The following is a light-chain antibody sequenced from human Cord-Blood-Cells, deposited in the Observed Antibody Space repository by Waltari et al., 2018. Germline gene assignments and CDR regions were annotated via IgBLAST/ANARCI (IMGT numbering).Light chain of an antibody. Sequence: DIELTQSPCSLSASVGDRVTITCRASQSISSYLYWYKQTPGKAPKLLIDAASSLQSGVPARVSGSGAGTDFTLTISSRQHEDFATYYCQQSYSTPLTFGGGTKVEIK. CDR1: QSISSY. V-gene: IGKV1-39*01. CDR2: AAS. CDR3: QQSYSTPLT. J-gene: IGKJ4*01.